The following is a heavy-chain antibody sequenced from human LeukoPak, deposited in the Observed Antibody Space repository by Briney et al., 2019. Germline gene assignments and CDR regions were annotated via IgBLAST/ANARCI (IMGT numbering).Heavy chain of an antibody. Sequence: GGSLRLSCAASGFTFSSNWMHWVRQAPGKGLVCVSRINEDGSTTNYADSVKGRSTIFRDNAKNTLYLQMNSLRAEDTAVYYCVRDLGGRSGHWGQGTLVTVSS. D-gene: IGHD3-16*01. CDR2: INEDGSTT. J-gene: IGHJ4*02. V-gene: IGHV3-74*01. CDR1: GFTFSSNW. CDR3: VRDLGGRSGH.